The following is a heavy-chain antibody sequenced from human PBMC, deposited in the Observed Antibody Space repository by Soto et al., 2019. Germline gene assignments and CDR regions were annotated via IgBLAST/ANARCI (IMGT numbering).Heavy chain of an antibody. CDR1: GGTFSSYA. Sequence: SVKVSCKASGGTFSSYAISWVRQAPGQGLEWMGGIIPIFGTANYAQKFQGRVTITADESTSTAYMELSSLRSEDTAVYYCARKESMYYDFWSGYSRTKYYYGMDVWGQGTTVTVS. CDR3: ARKESMYYDFWSGYSRTKYYYGMDV. D-gene: IGHD3-3*01. V-gene: IGHV1-69*13. J-gene: IGHJ6*02. CDR2: IIPIFGTA.